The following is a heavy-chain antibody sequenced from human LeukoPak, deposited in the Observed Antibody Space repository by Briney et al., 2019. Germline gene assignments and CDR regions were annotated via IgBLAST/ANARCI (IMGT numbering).Heavy chain of an antibody. D-gene: IGHD4-23*01. CDR1: GFTFHNYA. CDR3: AKDTGGNGAYFYAMDV. CDR2: INWNSDTK. V-gene: IGHV3-9*01. Sequence: GRSLRLSCVGSGFTFHNYAMHWVRRPPGKGLEWVSAINWNSDTKAYADSVKGRFTISRDRARNSLYLQMDSLRPEDTALYYCAKDTGGNGAYFYAMDVWGQGTSVTVSS. J-gene: IGHJ6*02.